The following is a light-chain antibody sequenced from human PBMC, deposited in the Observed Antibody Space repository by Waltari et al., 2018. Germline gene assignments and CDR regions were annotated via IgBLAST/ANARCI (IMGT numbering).Light chain of an antibody. CDR3: QHYVSLPVT. CDR1: QSVGRS. Sequence: EILLTQSPGTLSLSPGERATLSCRAGQSVGRSLAWYQQKPGQPPRLLIYGSSNRATGTPDRFSGCGSGTDFSLTISRLEPEDVAVYYCQHYVSLPVTFGQGTKVEIK. CDR2: GSS. J-gene: IGKJ1*01. V-gene: IGKV3-20*01.